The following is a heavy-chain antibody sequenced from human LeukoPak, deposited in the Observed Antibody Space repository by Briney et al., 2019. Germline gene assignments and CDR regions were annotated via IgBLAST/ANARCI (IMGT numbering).Heavy chain of an antibody. Sequence: SETLSLTCTVSGGSISSYYWSWIRQPPGKGLEWIGYIYYSGSTNYNPSLKSRATISVDTSKNQFSLKLSSVTAADTAVYYCARGVRELEVFNWFDPWGQGTLVTVSS. D-gene: IGHD3-10*01. V-gene: IGHV4-59*08. J-gene: IGHJ5*02. CDR2: IYYSGST. CDR3: ARGVRELEVFNWFDP. CDR1: GGSISSYY.